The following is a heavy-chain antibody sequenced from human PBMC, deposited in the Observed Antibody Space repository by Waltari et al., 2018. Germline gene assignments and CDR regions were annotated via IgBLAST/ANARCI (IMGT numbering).Heavy chain of an antibody. Sequence: EVQLVESGGGLVQPGGSLRLSCAASGFTFSSYEMHWVRQAPGKGLEWVSYISSSGSTIYYADSVKGRFTISRDNAKNSLYLQMNSLRAEDTAVYYCARAGIAAAGTNFDYWGQGTLVTVSS. V-gene: IGHV3-48*03. CDR3: ARAGIAAAGTNFDY. J-gene: IGHJ4*02. CDR2: ISSSGSTI. D-gene: IGHD6-13*01. CDR1: GFTFSSYE.